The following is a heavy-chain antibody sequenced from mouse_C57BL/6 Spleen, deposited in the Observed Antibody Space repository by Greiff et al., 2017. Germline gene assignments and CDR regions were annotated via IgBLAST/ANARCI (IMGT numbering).Heavy chain of an antibody. CDR2: IDPSDSYT. V-gene: IGHV1-50*01. D-gene: IGHD4-1*01. J-gene: IGHJ4*01. Sequence: PGQGLEWIGEIDPSDSYTNYNQKFKGKATLTVDTSSSTAYMQLSSLTSEDSAVYYCASGREAMDYWGQGTSVTVSS. CDR3: ASGREAMDY.